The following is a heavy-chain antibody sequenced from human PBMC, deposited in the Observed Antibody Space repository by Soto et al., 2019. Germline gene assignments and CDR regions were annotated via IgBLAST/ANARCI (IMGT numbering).Heavy chain of an antibody. CDR3: EKDTRDIVVVPAAMMYYYGMDV. CDR1: GFTFSSYG. D-gene: IGHD2-2*01. V-gene: IGHV3-30*18. Sequence: QVQLVESGGGVVQPGRSLRLSCAASGFTFSSYGMHWVRQAPGKGLEWVAGISYDGSNKYYADSVKGRFTISRDNSKNTLYLQMNRLRAEKTAVYYCEKDTRDIVVVPAAMMYYYGMDVWGQGTTVTVSS. J-gene: IGHJ6*02. CDR2: ISYDGSNK.